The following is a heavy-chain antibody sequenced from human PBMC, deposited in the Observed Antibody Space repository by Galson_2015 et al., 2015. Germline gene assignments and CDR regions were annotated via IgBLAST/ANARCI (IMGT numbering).Heavy chain of an antibody. CDR1: GDSVSSNSAA. Sequence: CAISGDSVSSNSAAWNWIRQSPSRGLEWLGRTYYRSKWYNDYAVSVKSRITINVDTAKNQFSLQLNSVTPEDTAMYYCASQGIAVAGVIDYWGQGTLVTVSS. V-gene: IGHV6-1*01. CDR3: ASQGIAVAGVIDY. J-gene: IGHJ4*02. D-gene: IGHD6-19*01. CDR2: TYYRSKWYN.